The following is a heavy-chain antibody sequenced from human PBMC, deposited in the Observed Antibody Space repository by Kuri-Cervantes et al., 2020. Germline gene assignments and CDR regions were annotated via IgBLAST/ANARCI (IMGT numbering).Heavy chain of an antibody. V-gene: IGHV1-8*01. Sequence: ASVKVSCKASGYTFTSYDINWVRQATGQGLEWMGWMDPNSGNTGYAQKFQERVTITRDMSTSTAYMELSSLRSEDTAVYYCAADTGYYGSGSYSLFDYWGQGTLVTVSS. J-gene: IGHJ4*02. CDR1: GYTFTSYD. D-gene: IGHD3-10*01. CDR2: MDPNSGNT. CDR3: AADTGYYGSGSYSLFDY.